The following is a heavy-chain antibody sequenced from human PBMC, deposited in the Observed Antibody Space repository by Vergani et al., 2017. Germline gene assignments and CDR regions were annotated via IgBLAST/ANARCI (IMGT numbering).Heavy chain of an antibody. D-gene: IGHD1-26*01. CDR2: ISWNSGSI. V-gene: IGHV3-9*01. Sequence: EVQLVESGGGLVQPGRSLRLSCAASGFTFDDYAMHWVRQAPGKGLEWVSGISWNSGSIGYADSVKGRFTISRDNAKNSLYLQMNRLRAEDTALYYCAKDKAEIVGAALDYWGQGTLVTVSS. CDR1: GFTFDDYA. J-gene: IGHJ4*02. CDR3: AKDKAEIVGAALDY.